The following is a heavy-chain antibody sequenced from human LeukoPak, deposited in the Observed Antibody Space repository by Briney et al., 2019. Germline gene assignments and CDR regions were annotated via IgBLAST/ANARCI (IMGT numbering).Heavy chain of an antibody. Sequence: PSETLSLTCTVSGGSISSRSYSWGWIRQPPGKGLEWIGSIYYSGRTYDNPSLKSRVTISVDTSKNQFSLKLSSVTAADTAVYYCARRLGSSSTGFDYWGQGTLVTVSP. CDR3: ARRLGSSSTGFDY. V-gene: IGHV4-39*01. J-gene: IGHJ4*02. CDR1: GGSISSRSYS. D-gene: IGHD2-2*01. CDR2: IYYSGRT.